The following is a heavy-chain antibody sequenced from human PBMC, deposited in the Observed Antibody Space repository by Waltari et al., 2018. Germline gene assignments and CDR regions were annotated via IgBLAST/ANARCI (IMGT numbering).Heavy chain of an antibody. V-gene: IGHV3-53*01. D-gene: IGHD5-18*01. CDR2: IYSGGNT. CDR3: ARDDSYGQFMRFDF. J-gene: IGHJ4*02. Sequence: EVQLVESGGGLIQPGGSLRLSCEASGLTVSRNYMSWVRQAPGKGVEWLSAIYSGGNTFDADSVKGRFNISIDNSKNTLYLQMNSLRVDDTAVYYCARDDSYGQFMRFDFWGQGTVVTVSS. CDR1: GLTVSRNY.